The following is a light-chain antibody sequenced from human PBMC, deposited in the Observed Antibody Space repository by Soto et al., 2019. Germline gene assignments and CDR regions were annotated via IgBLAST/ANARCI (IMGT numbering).Light chain of an antibody. J-gene: IGKJ1*01. CDR3: QQYNNWLRT. CDR2: KAS. V-gene: IGKV1-5*03. CDR1: QTISSW. Sequence: DIQLTQSPSCLSASVGDRVTSSCRASQTISSWLAWYQQKPGKAPKLLIYKASTLKSGVPSRFSGSGSGTEFTLTISSLQSEDFAVYYCQQYNNWLRTFGQGTKVDIK.